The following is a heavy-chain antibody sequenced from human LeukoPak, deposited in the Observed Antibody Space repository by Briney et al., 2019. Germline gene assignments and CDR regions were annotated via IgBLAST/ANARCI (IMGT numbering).Heavy chain of an antibody. CDR3: ARGGYYYDSSGYYSGPYYYYYYMDV. J-gene: IGHJ6*03. V-gene: IGHV1-18*01. CDR2: ISAYNGNT. CDR1: GYTFTSYG. Sequence: ASVKVSCKASGYTFTSYGISWVRQAPGQGLEWMGWISAYNGNTNYAQKLQGRVTMTTDTSTSTAYMELRSLRSDDTAVYYCARGGYYYDSSGYYSGPYYYYYYMDVWGKGTTVTVSS. D-gene: IGHD3-22*01.